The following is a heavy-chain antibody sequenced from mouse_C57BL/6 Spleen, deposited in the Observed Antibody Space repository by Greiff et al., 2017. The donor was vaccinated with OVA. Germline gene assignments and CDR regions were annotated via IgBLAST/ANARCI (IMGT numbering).Heavy chain of an antibody. CDR2: IDPSDSYT. D-gene: IGHD2-5*01. CDR1: GYTFTSYW. CDR3: ARKGYSNLDY. Sequence: QVQLQQPGAELVMPGASVKLSCKASGYTFTSYWMPWVKQRPGQGLEWIGEIDPSDSYTNYNQKFKGKSTLTVDKSSSTAYMQLSSLTSEDSAVYYCARKGYSNLDYWGQGTTLTVSS. V-gene: IGHV1-69*01. J-gene: IGHJ2*01.